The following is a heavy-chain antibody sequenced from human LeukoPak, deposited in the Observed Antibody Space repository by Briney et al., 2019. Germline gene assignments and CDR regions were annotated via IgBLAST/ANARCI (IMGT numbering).Heavy chain of an antibody. Sequence: SVKVSCKASGGTFSSYAISWVRQAPGQGLEWMGGIIPIFGTANYAQKFQGRVTITTDESTSTAYMELSSLRSEDTAVYYCARMRGVLRFLEWSRPLDAFDIWGQGTMVTVSS. CDR3: ARMRGVLRFLEWSRPLDAFDI. V-gene: IGHV1-69*05. D-gene: IGHD3-3*01. J-gene: IGHJ3*02. CDR2: IIPIFGTA. CDR1: GGTFSSYA.